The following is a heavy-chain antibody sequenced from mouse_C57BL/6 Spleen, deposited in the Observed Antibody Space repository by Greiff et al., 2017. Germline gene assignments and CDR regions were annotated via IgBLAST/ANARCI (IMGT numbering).Heavy chain of an antibody. CDR3: ARSGVFITTVVATGYFDV. V-gene: IGHV1-85*01. D-gene: IGHD1-1*01. CDR2: IYPRDGST. Sequence: VKLQESGPELVKPGASVKLSCKASGYTFTSYDINWVKQRPGQGLEWIGWIYPRDGSTKYNEKFKGKATLTVDTSSSTAYMELHSLTSEDSAVYFCARSGVFITTVVATGYFDVWGTGTTVTVSS. J-gene: IGHJ1*03. CDR1: GYTFTSYD.